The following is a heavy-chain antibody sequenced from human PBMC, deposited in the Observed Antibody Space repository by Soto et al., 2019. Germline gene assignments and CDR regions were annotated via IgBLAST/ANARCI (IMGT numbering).Heavy chain of an antibody. CDR1: GGSVSSGSYY. CDR3: ARGEVRGYSGYDSAIGY. CDR2: IYYSGST. V-gene: IGHV4-61*01. J-gene: IGHJ4*02. D-gene: IGHD5-12*01. Sequence: PSETLSLTCTVSGGSVSSGSYYWSWIRQPPGKGLEWIGYIYYSGSTNYNPSLKSRVTISVDTSKNQFSLKLSSVTAADTAVYYCARGEVRGYSGYDSAIGYWGQGTLVTVSS.